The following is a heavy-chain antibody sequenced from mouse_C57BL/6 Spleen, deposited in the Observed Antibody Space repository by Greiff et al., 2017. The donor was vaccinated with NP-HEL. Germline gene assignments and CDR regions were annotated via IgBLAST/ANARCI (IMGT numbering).Heavy chain of an antibody. D-gene: IGHD2-4*01. Sequence: QVHVKQSGAELVRPGASVTLSCKASGYTFTDYKMHWVKQTPVHGLEWIGAIDPETGGTAYNQKFKGKAILTADKSSSTAYMELRSLTSEDSAVYYCTREGRPYDSFAYWGQGTLVTVSA. CDR3: TREGRPYDSFAY. V-gene: IGHV1-15*01. CDR2: IDPETGGT. J-gene: IGHJ3*01. CDR1: GYTFTDYK.